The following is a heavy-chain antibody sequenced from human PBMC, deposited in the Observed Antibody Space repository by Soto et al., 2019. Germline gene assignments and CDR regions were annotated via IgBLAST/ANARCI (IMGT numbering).Heavy chain of an antibody. Sequence: SVKVSCKASGGTFTNFAISWVRQAPGHGLEWMGGFIPIYGRPNYAQKLQGRLTITADESTSTVYMELSSLTSDDTAVYYCASPYGSGIYFSFDYWGQGTLVTVSS. J-gene: IGHJ4*02. CDR3: ASPYGSGIYFSFDY. D-gene: IGHD3-10*01. CDR2: FIPIYGRP. CDR1: GGTFTNFA. V-gene: IGHV1-69*13.